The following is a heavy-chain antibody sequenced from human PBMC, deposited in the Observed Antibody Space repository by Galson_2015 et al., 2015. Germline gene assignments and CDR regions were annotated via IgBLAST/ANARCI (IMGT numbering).Heavy chain of an antibody. CDR1: GDSVSSYSAA. D-gene: IGHD6-19*01. Sequence: CAISGDSVSSYSAAWNWIRQSPSRGLEWLGRTYYRSKWYKYYAISVKSRITINVDTAKNQFSLQLNSVTPEDTAIYYCASQGIAVAGVIDYWGQGTQVTVSS. CDR3: ASQGIAVAGVIDY. V-gene: IGHV6-1*01. CDR2: TYYRSKWYK. J-gene: IGHJ4*02.